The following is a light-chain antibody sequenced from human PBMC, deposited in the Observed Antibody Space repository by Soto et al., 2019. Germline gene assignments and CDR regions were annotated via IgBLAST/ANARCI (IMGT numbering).Light chain of an antibody. CDR1: QSVSSY. Sequence: EIVLTQSPATLSLSPGERATLSCRASQSVSSYLAWYQQKPGQAPRLLIYDASNRATGIPARFSGSGSGTDFTLTISSLAPEDFAVYYCQQRSNWPSRITFGQGTRLEIK. V-gene: IGKV3-11*01. CDR2: DAS. J-gene: IGKJ5*01. CDR3: QQRSNWPSRIT.